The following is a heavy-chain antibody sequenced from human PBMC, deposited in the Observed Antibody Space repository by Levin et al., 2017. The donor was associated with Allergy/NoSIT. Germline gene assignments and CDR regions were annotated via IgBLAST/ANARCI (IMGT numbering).Heavy chain of an antibody. Sequence: GSLRLSCAASGFVFNSYAMEWVRQAPGKGLEWIGYISYTGYNNYNPSLKSRVSISADTSRNQFSLNMNSVTAADTAIYYCARDLLSGRYGMDVWGQGTTVTVSS. D-gene: IGHD1-26*01. J-gene: IGHJ6*02. CDR1: GFVFNSYA. V-gene: IGHV4-59*01. CDR3: ARDLLSGRYGMDV. CDR2: ISYTGYN.